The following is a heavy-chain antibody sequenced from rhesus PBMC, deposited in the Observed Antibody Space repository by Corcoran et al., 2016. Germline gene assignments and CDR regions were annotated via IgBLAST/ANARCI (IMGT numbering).Heavy chain of an antibody. V-gene: IGHV1-70*01. CDR3: AAVEVEYCTGSGCYWNYFDY. Sequence: QEQLVQSGAEVKKPGASVKVSCKASGYIFTSYVISWLRQAPGQGFEWMGGIHPGYSRTSYAQKFQGRVTITADMSTSTVYMELSSLRSEDMAVYYCAAVEVEYCTGSGCYWNYFDYWGQGVLVTVSS. CDR2: IHPGYSRT. D-gene: IGHD2-21*01. J-gene: IGHJ4*01. CDR1: GYIFTSYV.